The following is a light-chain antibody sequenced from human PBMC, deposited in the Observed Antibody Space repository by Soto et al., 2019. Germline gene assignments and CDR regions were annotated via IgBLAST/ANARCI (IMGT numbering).Light chain of an antibody. Sequence: EIVLSHSPGTLSLYQGERATLSCRASQSVSSSYLAWYQQKPGQAPRLLIYGASSRATGIPDRFSGSGSGTDFTLTISRLEPEDFAVYYCQQYGSSPPEWTFGQGTKVDI. CDR3: QQYGSSPPEWT. J-gene: IGKJ1*01. CDR1: QSVSSSY. V-gene: IGKV3-20*01. CDR2: GAS.